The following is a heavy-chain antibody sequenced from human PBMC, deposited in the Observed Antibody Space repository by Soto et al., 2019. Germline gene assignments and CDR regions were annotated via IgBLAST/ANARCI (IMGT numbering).Heavy chain of an antibody. J-gene: IGHJ4*02. CDR3: SRRSHYYNSGDPYYY. V-gene: IGHV3-66*01. CDR2: IDSGGSI. D-gene: IGHD3-10*01. Sequence: EVQLVESGGGLVQPGGSLRLSCAASGFTVSRSYLGWVRQAPGKGLEWVSNIDSGGSIYYADSVKGRFTISRDNSNNTLYLQMNGLRAEDTAVYYCSRRSHYYNSGDPYYYVGQGTLVTVSS. CDR1: GFTVSRSY.